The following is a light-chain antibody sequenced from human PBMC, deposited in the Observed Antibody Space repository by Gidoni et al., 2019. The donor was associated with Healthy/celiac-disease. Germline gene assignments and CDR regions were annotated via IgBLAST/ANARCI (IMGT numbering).Light chain of an antibody. CDR2: GAS. CDR3: QHHAGT. V-gene: IGKV3-20*01. Sequence: EIVLTQSPGTLSLSPGERATLSCRASQSVSSSYLAWYQQKPGQAPGLLIYGASSRATGIPDRFSGSGSGTDFTLTISRLEPEDFAVYYCQHHAGTFGQGTKLEIK. J-gene: IGKJ2*02. CDR1: QSVSSSY.